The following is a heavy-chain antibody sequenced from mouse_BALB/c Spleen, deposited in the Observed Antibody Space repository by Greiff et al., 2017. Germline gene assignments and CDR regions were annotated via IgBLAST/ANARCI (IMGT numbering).Heavy chain of an antibody. Sequence: VQLVESGAELARPGASVKMSCKASGYTFTSYTMHWVKQRPGQGLEWIGYINPSSGYTNYNQKFKDKATLTADKSSSTAYMQLSSLTSEDSAVYYCARRSLHAMDYWGQGTSVTVSS. D-gene: IGHD6-2*01. J-gene: IGHJ4*01. CDR3: ARRSLHAMDY. V-gene: IGHV1-4*01. CDR1: GYTFTSYT. CDR2: INPSSGYT.